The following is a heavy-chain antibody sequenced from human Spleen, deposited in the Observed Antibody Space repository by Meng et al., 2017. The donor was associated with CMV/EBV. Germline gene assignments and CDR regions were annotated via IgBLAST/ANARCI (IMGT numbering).Heavy chain of an antibody. CDR3: ARGVYCSSTSCYTVDWFDP. Sequence: GSLRLSCTVSGGSINNYYWSWIRQSPGKGLEWIGYIYYSGSTNYNPSLKSRVTISVDTSKNQFSLKLSSMTAADTAVYYCARGVYCSSTSCYTVDWFDPWGQGTLVTVSS. CDR2: IYYSGST. D-gene: IGHD2-2*02. J-gene: IGHJ5*02. V-gene: IGHV4-59*01. CDR1: GGSINNYY.